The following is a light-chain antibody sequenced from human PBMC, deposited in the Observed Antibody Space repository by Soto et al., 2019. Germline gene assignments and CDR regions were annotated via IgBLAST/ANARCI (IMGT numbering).Light chain of an antibody. CDR1: QSVGSY. CDR2: DAS. V-gene: IGKV3-11*01. Sequence: EIWLTQSPATLSLSPGERATLSCRASQSVGSYLAWYQQKPGQAPRLLIYDASNRATGIPARLSGSGSGTEFILIISGIEPEDYAVYYCQQRSNGLTFGGGTKVDIK. CDR3: QQRSNGLT. J-gene: IGKJ4*01.